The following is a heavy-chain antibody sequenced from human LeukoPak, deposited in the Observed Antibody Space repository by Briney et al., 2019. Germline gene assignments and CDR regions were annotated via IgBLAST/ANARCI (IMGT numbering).Heavy chain of an antibody. D-gene: IGHD2-15*01. Sequence: SQTLSLTCTVSGGSLSRGDYYWRWIREPPGKGLEWIGYIYYSGSTYYNPSLKSRVTISVDTRKNQFSLKLSSLTAADTAVYYCARGVVVVVAATRGILEAFDIWGQGTMVTVSS. J-gene: IGHJ3*02. CDR2: IYYSGST. V-gene: IGHV4-30-4*01. CDR1: GGSLSRGDYY. CDR3: ARGVVVVVAATRGILEAFDI.